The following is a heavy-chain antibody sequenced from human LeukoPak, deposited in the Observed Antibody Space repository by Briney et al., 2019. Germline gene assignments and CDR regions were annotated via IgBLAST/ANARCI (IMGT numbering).Heavy chain of an antibody. D-gene: IGHD1-26*01. CDR2: IYYSGST. V-gene: IGHV4-59*01. J-gene: IGHJ6*03. CDR1: GGSISSYY. Sequence: SETLSLTCTVSGGSISSYYWSWIRQPPGKGLEWIGYIYYSGSTNYNPSLKSRVTISVDTSKNQFSLKLSSVTAADTALYYCARGVGGSLDGGYYYYMDVWGKGTTVTVSS. CDR3: ARGVGGSLDGGYYYYMDV.